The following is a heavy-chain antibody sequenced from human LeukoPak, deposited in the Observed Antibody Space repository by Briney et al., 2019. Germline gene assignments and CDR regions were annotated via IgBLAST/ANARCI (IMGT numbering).Heavy chain of an antibody. CDR3: ARAGLRGDFDY. J-gene: IGHJ4*02. D-gene: IGHD3-16*01. Sequence: SETLSLTCTVSGGSISGSSYYWGWIRQPPGKGLEWIGSIYYSGSTYYNPSLKSRVTISVDTSKNQFSLKLNSVTATDTAVYYCARAGLRGDFDYWGRGTLVTVSS. CDR2: IYYSGST. V-gene: IGHV4-39*02. CDR1: GGSISGSSYY.